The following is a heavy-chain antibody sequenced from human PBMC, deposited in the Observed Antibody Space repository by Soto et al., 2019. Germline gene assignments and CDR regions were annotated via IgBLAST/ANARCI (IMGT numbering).Heavy chain of an antibody. V-gene: IGHV4-30-2*01. CDR1: GGSISSGGYS. D-gene: IGHD3-22*01. Sequence: QLQLQESGSGLVKPSQTLSLTCAVSGGSISSGGYSWSWIRQPPGKGLEWIGYIYHSGSTYYNPSFKSRVTVSVDRSKYQFSLKLSSVTAGETAVYYCARGYDSSLGYWGQGTLVNVSS. CDR3: ARGYDSSLGY. CDR2: IYHSGST. J-gene: IGHJ4*02.